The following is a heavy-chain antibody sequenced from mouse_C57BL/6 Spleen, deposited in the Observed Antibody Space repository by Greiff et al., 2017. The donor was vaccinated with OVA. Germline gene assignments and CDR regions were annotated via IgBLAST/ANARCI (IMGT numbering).Heavy chain of an antibody. V-gene: IGHV5-4*03. J-gene: IGHJ2*01. CDR3: ERGGRSSYFDY. CDR1: GFTFSSYA. CDR2: ISDGGSYT. Sequence: EVMLVESGGGLVKPGGSLKLSCAASGFTFSSYAMSWVRQTPEKRLEWVATISDGGSYTYYTDNVKGRVTISSDNAKNNLYLQMSHLKSEDTAMYYCERGGRSSYFDYWGQGTTLTVSS.